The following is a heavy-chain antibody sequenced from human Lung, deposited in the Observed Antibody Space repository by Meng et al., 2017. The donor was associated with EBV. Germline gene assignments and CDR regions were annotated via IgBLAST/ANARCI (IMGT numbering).Heavy chain of an antibody. CDR2: INTHTGNP. CDR3: GRDQDGDYGGADY. J-gene: IGHJ4*02. Sequence: QVDLVHSGVECKNPGASLTVSCKASGYSFTSYAMNWVRQAPGQGLEWMGWINTHTGNPTYAQGFTGRFVFSLDTSVSTAYLQISSLKAEDTAVYYCGRDQDGDYGGADYWGQGTLVTVSS. D-gene: IGHD4-17*01. V-gene: IGHV7-4-1*02. CDR1: GYSFTSYA.